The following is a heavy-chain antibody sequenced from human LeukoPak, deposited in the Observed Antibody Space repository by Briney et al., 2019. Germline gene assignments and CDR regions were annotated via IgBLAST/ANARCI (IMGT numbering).Heavy chain of an antibody. V-gene: IGHV3-23*01. D-gene: IGHD3-10*01. CDR2: VSGSGGTR. CDR1: GFTFTNYA. CDR3: VKDLPSGGGVDY. J-gene: IGHJ4*02. Sequence: GGSLRLSCAASGFTFTNYAMGWVHQASGKGLEWVSVVSGSGGTRHYADSVKGRFTISRDNSKDTLYLQMDSLRAEDTAVYYCVKDLPSGGGVDYWGQGTLVTVSS.